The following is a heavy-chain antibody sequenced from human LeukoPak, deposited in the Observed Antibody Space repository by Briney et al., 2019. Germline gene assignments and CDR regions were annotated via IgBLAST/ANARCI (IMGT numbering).Heavy chain of an antibody. J-gene: IGHJ4*02. D-gene: IGHD6-19*01. CDR3: ARAYSSGWEGWNY. CDR2: IYTSGST. V-gene: IGHV4-4*07. CDR1: SGSISSYY. Sequence: SETLSLTCTVSSGSISSYYWSWIRQPAGKGLEWIGRIYTSGSTNYNPSLKSRVTISVDTSKNQFSLKLSSVTAADTAVYYCARAYSSGWEGWNYWGQGTLVTVSS.